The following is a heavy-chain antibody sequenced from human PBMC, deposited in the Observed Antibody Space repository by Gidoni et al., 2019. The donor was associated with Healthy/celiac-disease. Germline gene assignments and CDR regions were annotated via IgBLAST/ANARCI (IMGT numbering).Heavy chain of an antibody. CDR3: ARSLRGYDSSGYYYVANFDY. V-gene: IGHV1-69*06. J-gene: IGHJ4*02. Sequence: PIFGTANYAQKFQARVTITADKSTSTAYMELSRLRSEDTAVYYCARSLRGYDSSGYYYVANFDYWGQGTLVTVSS. D-gene: IGHD3-22*01. CDR2: PIFGTA.